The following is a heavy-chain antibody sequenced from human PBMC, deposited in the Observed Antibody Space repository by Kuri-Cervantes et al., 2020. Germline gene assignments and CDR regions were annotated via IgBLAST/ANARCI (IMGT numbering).Heavy chain of an antibody. J-gene: IGHJ5*02. CDR1: GYTFTSYG. D-gene: IGHD4-17*01. CDR3: ASPRNYGDYVWFDP. V-gene: IGHV1-18*01. CDR2: ISACNDNT. Sequence: ASVKVSCKASGYTFTSYGISWVRQAPGQGLEWMGWISACNDNTNYAQKLQGRVTMTTDTSTSTAYMELRSLRSDDTAVYYCASPRNYGDYVWFDPWGQGTLVTVSS.